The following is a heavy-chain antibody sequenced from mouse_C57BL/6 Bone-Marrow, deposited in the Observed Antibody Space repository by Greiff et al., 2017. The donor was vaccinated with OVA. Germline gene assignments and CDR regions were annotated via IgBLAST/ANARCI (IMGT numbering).Heavy chain of an antibody. D-gene: IGHD1-1*01. CDR2: IYPRSGNT. V-gene: IGHV1-81*01. J-gene: IGHJ2*01. Sequence: VQLQQSGAELARPGASVKLSCKASGYTFTSYGISWVKQRTGQGLEWIGEIYPRSGNTYYNEKFKGKATLTADKSSSTVYMELRSLTSEDSAVYFCACFCYGSSYEDYWGQGTTLTVSS. CDR3: ACFCYGSSYEDY. CDR1: GYTFTSYG.